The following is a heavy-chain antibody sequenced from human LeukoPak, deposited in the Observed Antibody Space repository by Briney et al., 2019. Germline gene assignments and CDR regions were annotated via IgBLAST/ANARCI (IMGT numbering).Heavy chain of an antibody. CDR3: ARAPLDAYYYDSSGCFDY. J-gene: IGHJ4*02. CDR2: INPSGGST. D-gene: IGHD3-22*01. Sequence: ASVKVSCKASGYTFTSYGISWVRQAPGQGLEWMGIINPSGGSTSYAQKFQGRVTMTRDTSTSTVYMELSSLRSEDTAVYYCARAPLDAYYYDSSGCFDYWGQGTLVTVSS. V-gene: IGHV1-46*01. CDR1: GYTFTSYG.